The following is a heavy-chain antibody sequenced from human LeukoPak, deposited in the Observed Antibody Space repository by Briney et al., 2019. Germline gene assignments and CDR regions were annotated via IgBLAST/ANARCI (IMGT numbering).Heavy chain of an antibody. CDR2: SNLKSGGT. Sequence: ASVKVSCKASGYTVIESYIHWVRQAPGQGLEWMGSSNLKSGGTNYAEKFHVRVAMTRDTSISTANMELKRLTSDDTAVYYCARGYIGGYGVGPGGYMDVWGKGTTVTVSS. CDR1: GYTVIESY. CDR3: ARGYIGGYGVGPGGYMDV. V-gene: IGHV1-2*02. J-gene: IGHJ6*03. D-gene: IGHD5-12*01.